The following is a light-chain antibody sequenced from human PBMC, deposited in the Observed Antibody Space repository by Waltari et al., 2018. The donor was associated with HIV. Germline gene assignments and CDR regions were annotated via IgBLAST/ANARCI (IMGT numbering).Light chain of an antibody. CDR1: NSTIGAGYD. V-gene: IGLV1-40*01. CDR3: QSYDNSLSNVV. Sequence: QSVLTQPPSVSGAPGQRDTISCTGSNSTIGAGYDAHWYQQLPGAAPKLLMFDNRKRPSGVPDRFSGSKSGTSASLVITGLQAADEAVYYCQSYDNSLSNVVFGGGTKLIVL. J-gene: IGLJ2*01. CDR2: DNR.